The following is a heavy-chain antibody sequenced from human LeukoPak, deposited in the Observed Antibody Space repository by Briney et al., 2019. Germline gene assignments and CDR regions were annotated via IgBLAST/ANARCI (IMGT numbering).Heavy chain of an antibody. J-gene: IGHJ4*02. V-gene: IGHV3-74*01. CDR3: ARGASARQDS. CDR2: IYIDGSST. D-gene: IGHD2-2*01. CDR1: GFAFSNYN. Sequence: GGSLRLSCAASGFAFSNYNMNWVRQAPGKGLVWVSRIYIDGSSTNYADSVKGRFTISRDNAKNTLFLEMNSLRADDTAVYYCARGASARQDSWGQGTLVTVSS.